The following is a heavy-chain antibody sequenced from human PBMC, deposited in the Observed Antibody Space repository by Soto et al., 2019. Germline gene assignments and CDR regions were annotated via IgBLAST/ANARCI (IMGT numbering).Heavy chain of an antibody. CDR3: ADPIFRKT. J-gene: IGHJ4*02. D-gene: IGHD3-9*01. CDR2: IYSGGST. CDR1: GFTVSNNY. V-gene: IGHV3-66*01. Sequence: GGSLRLSCAASGFTVSNNYMSWVRQAPGKGLEWVSVIYSGGSTYYADSVKGRLTISRDNSKTTLYLQMNSLRAEHTAVYYCADPIFRKTWGQGTLVTVSS.